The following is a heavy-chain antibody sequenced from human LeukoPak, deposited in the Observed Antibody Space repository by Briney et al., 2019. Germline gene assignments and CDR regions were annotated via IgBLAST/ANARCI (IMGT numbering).Heavy chain of an antibody. J-gene: IGHJ4*02. CDR2: IIPIFGTA. Sequence: SVKVSCKXSGGTFSSYAISWVRQAPGQGLEWMGGIIPIFGTANYAQKFQGRVTITADESTSTAYMELSSLRSEDTAVYYCARSHNVYCSSTSCYAYYFDYWGQGTLVTVSS. V-gene: IGHV1-69*13. CDR3: ARSHNVYCSSTSCYAYYFDY. CDR1: GGTFSSYA. D-gene: IGHD2-2*01.